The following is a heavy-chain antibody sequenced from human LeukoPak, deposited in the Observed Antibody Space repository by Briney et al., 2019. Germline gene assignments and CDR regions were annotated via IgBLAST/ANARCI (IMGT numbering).Heavy chain of an antibody. CDR2: INHSGST. Sequence: SETLSLTCAVYGGSFSGYYWSWIRQPPGKGLEWIGEINHSGSTNYNPSLKSRVTISVDTSKNQFSPKLSSVTAADTAVYYCASSYYYDSSGYYTRFDYWGQGTLVTVSS. D-gene: IGHD3-22*01. J-gene: IGHJ4*02. CDR1: GGSFSGYY. V-gene: IGHV4-34*01. CDR3: ASSYYYDSSGYYTRFDY.